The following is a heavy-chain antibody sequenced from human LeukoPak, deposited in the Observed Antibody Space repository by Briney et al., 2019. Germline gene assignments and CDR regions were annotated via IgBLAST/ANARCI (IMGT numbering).Heavy chain of an antibody. CDR2: INPNSGGT. V-gene: IGHV1/OR15-1*02. CDR3: ARDPTTGTTSYFDY. J-gene: IGHJ4*02. CDR1: GYIFTDYY. Sequence: ASVKVSCKASGYIFTDYYMHWVRQAPGQELGWMGRINPNSGGTNYAQKFQGRVTMTRDTSISTAYTELSRLRSDDTAVYYCARDPTTGTTSYFDYWGQGTLATVSS. D-gene: IGHD1-1*01.